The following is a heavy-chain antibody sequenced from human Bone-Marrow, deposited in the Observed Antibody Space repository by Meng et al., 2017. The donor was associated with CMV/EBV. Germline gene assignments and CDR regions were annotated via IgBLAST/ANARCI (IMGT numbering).Heavy chain of an antibody. V-gene: IGHV3-30-3*01. J-gene: IGHJ3*02. Sequence: GESLKISCGASGFTFSSSAMHWVRQAPGKGLEWVAVTSKDESDKQYVDSVKGRFTISRDNSKNTLYLQMNSLRADDTAVYYCARDARVTIFGVVIDAFDIWGQGTMVTVSS. D-gene: IGHD3-3*01. CDR3: ARDARVTIFGVVIDAFDI. CDR1: GFTFSSSA. CDR2: TSKDESDK.